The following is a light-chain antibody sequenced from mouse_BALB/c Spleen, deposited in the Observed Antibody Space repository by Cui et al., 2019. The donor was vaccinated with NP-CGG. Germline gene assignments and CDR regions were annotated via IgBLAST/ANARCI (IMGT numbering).Light chain of an antibody. CDR3: ALWYSNHWV. CDR1: TGAVTTNNY. Sequence: QAVVPQESALTTSPGETVTLTFRSSTGAVTTNNYANWVQEKPDHLFTGLIGGTNNRVPGVPARFSGSLIGDKAALTITGAQTEDEAIYFCALWYSNHWVFGGGTKLTVL. J-gene: IGLJ1*01. CDR2: GTN. V-gene: IGLV1*01.